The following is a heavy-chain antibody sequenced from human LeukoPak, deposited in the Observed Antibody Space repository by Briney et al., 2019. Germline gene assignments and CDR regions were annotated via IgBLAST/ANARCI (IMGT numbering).Heavy chain of an antibody. CDR2: INPSGGST. CDR3: ASGGSEQLSPPFDS. J-gene: IGHJ4*02. Sequence: ASVKVSCKASGYTFTTYYMHWVRQAPGQGLEWMAMINPSGGSTNYAQKFQGRVTMTRDTSTSTAYMELSSLRSGDTAWYYCASGGSEQLSPPFDSWGQGTLVTVSS. D-gene: IGHD3-10*01. V-gene: IGHV1-46*01. CDR1: GYTFTTYY.